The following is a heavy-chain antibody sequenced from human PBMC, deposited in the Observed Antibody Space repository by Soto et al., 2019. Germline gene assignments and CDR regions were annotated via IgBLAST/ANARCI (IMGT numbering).Heavy chain of an antibody. D-gene: IGHD6-6*01. J-gene: IGHJ5*02. CDR1: GFNFSSYS. Sequence: EVQLVESGGGLVQPGGSLRLSCAASGFNFSSYSMNWVRQAPGKGLEWVSYISNASNTIYYADSVKGRFTISRDNAKNSLYLQMNSLRDEDTAVYDCAKEGQAARPGWFYPWGQGSLVTVSS. V-gene: IGHV3-48*02. CDR2: ISNASNTI. CDR3: AKEGQAARPGWFYP.